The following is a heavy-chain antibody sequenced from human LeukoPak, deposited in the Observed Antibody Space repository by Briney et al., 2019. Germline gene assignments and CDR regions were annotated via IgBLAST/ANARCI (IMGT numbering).Heavy chain of an antibody. CDR1: GGSISSYY. D-gene: IGHD5-18*01. J-gene: IGHJ4*02. Sequence: SETLSLTCTVSGGSISSYYWSWIRQPPGKGLEWIGYIYYSGSTSYNPSLKSRVTMSVDTSKNQFSLKLSSVPAADTAVYYCARDTPYSYLDYWGQGTLVTVSS. CDR2: IYYSGST. V-gene: IGHV4-59*01. CDR3: ARDTPYSYLDY.